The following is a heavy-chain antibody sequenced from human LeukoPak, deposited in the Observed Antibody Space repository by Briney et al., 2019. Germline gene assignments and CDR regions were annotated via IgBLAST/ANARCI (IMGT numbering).Heavy chain of an antibody. CDR3: SRYDSSGSASTKFDY. Sequence: SETLSLTCAFSGYSLGKNYYWGWIRQSPGKGLEWIGRIYGRSSTSYNPSLMNRPTMSVDTSKNHFSLQLTSLTAAHTAVYYFSRYDSSGSASTKFDYWGPGIQVTVSS. CDR1: GYSLGKNYY. CDR2: IYGRSST. D-gene: IGHD3-3*01. V-gene: IGHV4-38-2*01. J-gene: IGHJ4*02.